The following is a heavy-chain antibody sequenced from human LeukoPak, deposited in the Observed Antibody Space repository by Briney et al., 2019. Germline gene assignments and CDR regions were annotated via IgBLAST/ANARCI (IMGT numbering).Heavy chain of an antibody. J-gene: IGHJ4*02. CDR1: GFIFNDYA. V-gene: IGHV3-23*01. CDR3: AKWTRTTLFRGDRARFDS. CDR2: ISASGGKT. Sequence: GGSLRPSCAASGFIFNDYAMSWVRQVPGKGLECVSVISASGGKTYYADSVKGRFTISRDTSKTTISLQMNSLRVEDSAVYYCAKWTRTTLFRGDRARFDSWGQGTLVTVSS. D-gene: IGHD3-10*01.